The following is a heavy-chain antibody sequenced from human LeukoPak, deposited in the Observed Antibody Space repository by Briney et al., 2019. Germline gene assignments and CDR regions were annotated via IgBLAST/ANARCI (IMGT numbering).Heavy chain of an antibody. CDR1: GFTFSDYY. Sequence: GGSLRLSCAASGFTFSDYYMSWVRQAPGKGLEWVSTISNSDDSTYYADSVKGRFTISRDNSENTLFLRMNSLRAEDTAVYYCAKATVYLLWGQGTLVIVSS. J-gene: IGHJ4*02. CDR3: AKATVYLL. D-gene: IGHD1-14*01. CDR2: ISNSDDST. V-gene: IGHV3-23*01.